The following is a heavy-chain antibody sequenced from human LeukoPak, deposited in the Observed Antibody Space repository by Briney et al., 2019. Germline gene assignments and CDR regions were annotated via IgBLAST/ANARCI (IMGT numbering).Heavy chain of an antibody. Sequence: GGSLRLSCAASGFTFSSYEMNWVRQAPGKGLEWVSYISSSGSTIYYADSVKGRFTISRDKAKNSLYLQMNSLRAEDTAVYYCARDLSSYGYGVFDYWGQGTLVTVSS. CDR1: GFTFSSYE. V-gene: IGHV3-48*03. D-gene: IGHD5-18*01. CDR2: ISSSGSTI. CDR3: ARDLSSYGYGVFDY. J-gene: IGHJ4*02.